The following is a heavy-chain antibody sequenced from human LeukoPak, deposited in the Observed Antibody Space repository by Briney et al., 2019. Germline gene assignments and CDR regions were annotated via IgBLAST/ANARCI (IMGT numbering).Heavy chain of an antibody. CDR2: IYSGGNT. J-gene: IGHJ4*02. Sequence: GGSLRLSCAASGFTVSSDYMNWVRQAPGKGLERVSVIYSGGNTFYADPVKGRFTISRDNSKNTLFLQMNTLRAEDTAVYFCARGKLERRPNCYYFDYWGQGTLVTVSS. D-gene: IGHD1-1*01. CDR3: ARGKLERRPNCYYFDY. V-gene: IGHV3-66*01. CDR1: GFTVSSDY.